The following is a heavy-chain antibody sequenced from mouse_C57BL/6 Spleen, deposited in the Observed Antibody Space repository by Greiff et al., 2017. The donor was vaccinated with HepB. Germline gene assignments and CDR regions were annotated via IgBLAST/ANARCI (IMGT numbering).Heavy chain of an antibody. CDR2: INPGSGGT. CDR3: ASPDSSGYGAFDY. J-gene: IGHJ2*01. D-gene: IGHD3-2*02. V-gene: IGHV1-54*01. CDR1: GYAFTNYL. Sequence: VQLQQSGAELVRPGTSVEVSCKASGYAFTNYLIEWVKQRPGQGLEWIGVINPGSGGTNYNEKFKGKATLTADKSSSTAYMQLSSLTSEDSAVYFCASPDSSGYGAFDYWGQGTTLTVSS.